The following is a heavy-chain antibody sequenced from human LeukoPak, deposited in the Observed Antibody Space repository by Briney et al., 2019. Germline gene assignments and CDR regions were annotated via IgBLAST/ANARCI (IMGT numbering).Heavy chain of an antibody. D-gene: IGHD3-9*01. CDR3: ARVGILTGYGSEYFQH. V-gene: IGHV3-66*01. Sequence: PGGSLRLSCAASGFTVSSNYMSWVRQAPGKGLEGVSLINSGGSTYYADSVKGRFTISRDNSKNTLYLQMNSLRAEDTAVYYCARVGILTGYGSEYFQHWGQGTLVTVSS. CDR1: GFTVSSNY. CDR2: INSGGST. J-gene: IGHJ1*01.